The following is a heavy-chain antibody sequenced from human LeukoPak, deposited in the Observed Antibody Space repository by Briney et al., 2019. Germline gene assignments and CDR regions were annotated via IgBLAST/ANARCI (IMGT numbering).Heavy chain of an antibody. CDR1: GFTFSTYA. D-gene: IGHD1-26*01. J-gene: IGHJ4*02. CDR3: AKARQWELLDFDY. V-gene: IGHV3-23*01. Sequence: GGSLRLSCAASGFTFSTYAMSWVCQAPGKGLEWVSTISGSGGSTYYADSVKGRFTISRDNSKNTLYLQMNSLRAEDTAVYYCAKARQWELLDFDYWGQGTLVTVSS. CDR2: ISGSGGST.